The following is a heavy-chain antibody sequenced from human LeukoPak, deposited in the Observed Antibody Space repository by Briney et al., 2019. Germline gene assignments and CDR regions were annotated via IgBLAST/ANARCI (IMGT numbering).Heavy chain of an antibody. CDR3: ARDIDILTGYDYYYYMDV. CDR2: IKQDGSEK. D-gene: IGHD3-9*01. V-gene: IGHV3-7*01. J-gene: IGHJ6*03. Sequence: PGGSLRLSCAASGFTFSSYWMSWVRQAPGKGLEWVANIKQDGSEKYYVDSVKGRFTISRDNAKNSLYLQMNSLRAEDTAVYYCARDIDILTGYDYYYYMDVWGKGTTVTASS. CDR1: GFTFSSYW.